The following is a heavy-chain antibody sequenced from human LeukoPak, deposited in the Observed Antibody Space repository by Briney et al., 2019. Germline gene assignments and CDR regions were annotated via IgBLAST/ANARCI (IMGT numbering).Heavy chain of an antibody. Sequence: SETLSLTCTVSGGSISSSSYYWGWIRQHPGKGLEWIGYIDYSGNTYYKPSLQSRVIISVDTSKNQFTLKLNSVTAADTAVYYCATGYGSGWFDAWGRGAVVIVSS. CDR3: ATGYGSGWFDA. CDR1: GGSISSSSYY. CDR2: IDYSGNT. D-gene: IGHD3-9*01. V-gene: IGHV4-31*03. J-gene: IGHJ5*02.